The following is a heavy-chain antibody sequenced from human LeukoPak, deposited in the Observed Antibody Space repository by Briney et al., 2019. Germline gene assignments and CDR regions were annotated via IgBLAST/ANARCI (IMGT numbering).Heavy chain of an antibody. CDR2: ISWNSGSI. CDR1: GFTFDDYA. CDR3: AKLVGTEAFDI. J-gene: IGHJ3*02. D-gene: IGHD6-19*01. Sequence: PGGSLRLSFAASGFTFDDYAMHGVRQAPGKGLEWVSGISWNSGSIGYADSVKGRFTISRDNAKNSLYLQMNSLRAEDTALYYCAKLVGTEAFDIWGQGTMVTVSS. V-gene: IGHV3-9*01.